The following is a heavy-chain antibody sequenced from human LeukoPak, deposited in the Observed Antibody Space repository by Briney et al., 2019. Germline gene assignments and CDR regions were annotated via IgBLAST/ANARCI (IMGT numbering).Heavy chain of an antibody. D-gene: IGHD1-26*01. J-gene: IGHJ4*02. CDR1: GLTFSSYE. Sequence: GGSPRLSCVGSGLTFSSYEMSWVRQAPGKGLELFSYISSSGTTILYADSVKGRFTISRDNAKNSLYLQMNSLRVEDAAIYYCVRDGSYSDYWGQGTLVTVSS. V-gene: IGHV3-48*03. CDR2: ISSSGTTI. CDR3: VRDGSYSDY.